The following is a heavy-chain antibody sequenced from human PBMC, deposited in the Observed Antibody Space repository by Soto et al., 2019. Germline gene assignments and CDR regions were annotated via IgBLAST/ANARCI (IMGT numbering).Heavy chain of an antibody. CDR1: GFTFSNSA. V-gene: IGHV3-23*01. D-gene: IGHD2-21*01. CDR3: AKVRVGIDVDFDY. CDR2: IRDSDSGGST. Sequence: PGGSLRLSCAASGFTFSNSAMTWVRQAPPKGLEWVSTIRDSDSGGSTFYADSVKGRFTISRDDSKNTLYLQMSSLRAEDTAMYYCAKVRVGIDVDFDYWGQGALVTVSS. J-gene: IGHJ4*02.